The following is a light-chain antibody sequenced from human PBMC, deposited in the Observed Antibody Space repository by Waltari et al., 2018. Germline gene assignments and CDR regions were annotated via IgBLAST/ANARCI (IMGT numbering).Light chain of an antibody. CDR1: QSVGNN. Sequence: EIEMTQSPATLSVSPGERVTLSCRASQSVGNNLAWYQQRPGQAPRLLIYGASTRATDISDRFSGSGSGTDFTLTISALQSEDLAVYYCQQYGYSRSTFGGGTKVEIK. J-gene: IGKJ4*01. CDR3: QQYGYSRST. CDR2: GAS. V-gene: IGKV3-15*01.